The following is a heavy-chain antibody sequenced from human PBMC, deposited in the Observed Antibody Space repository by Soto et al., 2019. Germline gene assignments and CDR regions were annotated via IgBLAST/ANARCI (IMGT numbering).Heavy chain of an antibody. J-gene: IGHJ5*02. V-gene: IGHV5-10-1*01. CDR1: GYSFTSYW. D-gene: IGHD3-10*01. CDR2: IDPSDSYS. Sequence: PGESLKISCKGSGYSFTSYWISWVRQMPGKGLEWMGRIDPSDSYSNYSPSFQGHVTISADKSISTAYLQWSSLKASDTAMYYCARHRKVRGVINWFDPWGQGTLVTVSS. CDR3: ARHRKVRGVINWFDP.